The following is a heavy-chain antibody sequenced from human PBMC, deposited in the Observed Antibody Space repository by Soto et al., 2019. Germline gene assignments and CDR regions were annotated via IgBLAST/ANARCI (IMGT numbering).Heavy chain of an antibody. J-gene: IGHJ4*02. CDR1: GGSFSGYY. D-gene: IGHD4-17*01. V-gene: IGHV4-34*01. Sequence: QVQLQQWGAGLLKPSETLSLTCAVYGGSFSGYYWSWIRQPPRKGLVRIGEINHSGSTNYNPSLNSRVTISVDTSKNQFSLKLSSVTAADTAVYYCAREYGDYGVIDYWGQGTLVTVSS. CDR2: INHSGST. CDR3: AREYGDYGVIDY.